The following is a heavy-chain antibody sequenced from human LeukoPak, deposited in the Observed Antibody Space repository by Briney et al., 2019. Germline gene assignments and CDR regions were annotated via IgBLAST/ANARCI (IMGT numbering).Heavy chain of an antibody. CDR1: GFTFSSYG. CDR3: AKNSNYYDSSGYTLDY. V-gene: IGHV3-33*06. Sequence: PGGSLRLSCAASGFTFSSYGMHWVRQAPGKGLEWVAVRWYDGSNKYYADSVKGRFTISRDNSKNTLYLQMNSLRAEDTAVYYCAKNSNYYDSSGYTLDYWGQGTLVTVSS. CDR2: RWYDGSNK. D-gene: IGHD3-22*01. J-gene: IGHJ4*02.